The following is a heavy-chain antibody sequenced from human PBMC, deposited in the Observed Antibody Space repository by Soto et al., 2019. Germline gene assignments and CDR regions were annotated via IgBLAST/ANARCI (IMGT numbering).Heavy chain of an antibody. J-gene: IGHJ6*03. CDR2: IIPILGIA. D-gene: IGHD3-3*01. CDR1: GGTLSSYT. CDR3: ARSGPITIFGVVTYYYYMDV. V-gene: IGHV1-69*02. Sequence: GASVKVSCKASGGTLSSYTISWVRQAPGQGLEWMGRIIPILGIANYAQKFQGRVTITADKSTSTAYMELSSPRSEDTAVYYCARSGPITIFGVVTYYYYMDVWGKGTTVTVSS.